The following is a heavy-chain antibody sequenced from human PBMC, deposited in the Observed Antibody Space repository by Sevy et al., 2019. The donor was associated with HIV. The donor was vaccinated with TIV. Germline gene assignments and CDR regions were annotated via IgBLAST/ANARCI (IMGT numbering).Heavy chain of an antibody. V-gene: IGHV1-24*01. J-gene: IGHJ4*02. CDR1: GYTLTELS. Sequence: ASVKVSCKVSGYTLTELSMHWVRQVPGKGLEWMGSFDPEDDETIYARKFQGRVTMTEDKSTDTAYMGLGSLRSEDTAVYYCATTKDDYGNSGDPFDYWGQGTLVTVSS. CDR3: ATTKDDYGNSGDPFDY. CDR2: FDPEDDET. D-gene: IGHD3-22*01.